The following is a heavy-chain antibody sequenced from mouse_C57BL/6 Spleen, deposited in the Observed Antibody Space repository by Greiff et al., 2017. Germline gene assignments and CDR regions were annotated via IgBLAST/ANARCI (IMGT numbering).Heavy chain of an antibody. Sequence: EVQLVESGGGLVKPGGSLKLSCAASGFTFSSYAMSWVRHTPEKRLEWVATISDGGSYTYYPDNVKGRFTISRDNAKNNLYLQMSHLKSEDTAMYYCARGDYYFDYWGQGTTLTVSS. CDR1: GFTFSSYA. CDR2: ISDGGSYT. V-gene: IGHV5-4*01. J-gene: IGHJ2*01. CDR3: ARGDYYFDY.